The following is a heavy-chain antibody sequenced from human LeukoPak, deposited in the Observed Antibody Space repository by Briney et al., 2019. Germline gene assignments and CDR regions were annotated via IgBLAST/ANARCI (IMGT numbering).Heavy chain of an antibody. D-gene: IGHD3-22*01. CDR3: AKDIFSGYRAFDI. CDR1: GFTFDDYA. CDR2: ISWHSTSI. J-gene: IGHJ3*02. Sequence: GGSLRLSCGASGFTFDDYAMHWVRQAPGKGLEWVSGISWHSTSIGYAESVRGRFTISRDNAKNSLYLQMNSLRAEDTALYYCAKDIFSGYRAFDIWGQGTMVTVSS. V-gene: IGHV3-9*01.